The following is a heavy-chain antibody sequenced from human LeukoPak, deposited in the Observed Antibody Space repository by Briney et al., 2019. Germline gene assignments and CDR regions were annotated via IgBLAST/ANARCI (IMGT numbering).Heavy chain of an antibody. Sequence: PGGSLRLSCAASGFIFSDYYMSWIRQAPGKGLEWVSFISSSSSTIYYADSVKGRFTISRDNAKKSLYLQMNSLRAEDTALYYCVRDSGFTGVFDSWGQGVLLTVSS. CDR3: VRDSGFTGVFDS. V-gene: IGHV3-11*01. J-gene: IGHJ4*02. D-gene: IGHD7-27*01. CDR1: GFIFSDYY. CDR2: ISSSSSTI.